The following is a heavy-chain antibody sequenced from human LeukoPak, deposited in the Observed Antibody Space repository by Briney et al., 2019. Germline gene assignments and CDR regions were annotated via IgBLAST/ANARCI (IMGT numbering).Heavy chain of an antibody. CDR3: ARAYSSSWPNWFDP. CDR1: GFTFSSYG. J-gene: IGHJ5*02. Sequence: PGRSLRLSCAASGFTFSSYGMHWVRQAPGKGLERVAVISYDGSNKYYADSVKGRFTISRDNSKNTLYLQMNSLRAEDTAVYYCARAYSSSWPNWFDPWGQGTLVTVSS. V-gene: IGHV3-30*03. CDR2: ISYDGSNK. D-gene: IGHD6-13*01.